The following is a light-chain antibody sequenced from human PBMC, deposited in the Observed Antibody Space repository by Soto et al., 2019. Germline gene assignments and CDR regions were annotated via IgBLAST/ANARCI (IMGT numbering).Light chain of an antibody. CDR1: SSDIGGYNF. V-gene: IGLV2-8*01. CDR3: SSHGGSNNPYV. Sequence: ALTQPPSASGSPGQSVAISCTGTSSDIGGYNFVSWYQQHPGKAPKLMIYDVTKRPSGVPDRFSGSKSGNTATLIVSGLQAEDEADYYCSSHGGSNNPYVFGPGTKLTVL. J-gene: IGLJ1*01. CDR2: DVT.